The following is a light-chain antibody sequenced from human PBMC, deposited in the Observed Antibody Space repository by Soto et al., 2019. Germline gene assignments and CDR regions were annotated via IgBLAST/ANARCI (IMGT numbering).Light chain of an antibody. CDR3: QQYARSPVT. CDR2: GAS. V-gene: IGKV3-20*01. Sequence: EIVLTQSPGTLSVSPGERATLFCRASQTVNDKYLAWYQQRSGQAPRLLIHGASNRATGIPDRFSGSGSHTDFTPTITGLEPEDFALYYCQQYARSPVTFGQGTKLEI. CDR1: QTVNDKY. J-gene: IGKJ2*01.